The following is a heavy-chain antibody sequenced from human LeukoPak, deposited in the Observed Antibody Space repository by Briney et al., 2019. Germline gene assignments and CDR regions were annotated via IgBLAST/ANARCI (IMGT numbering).Heavy chain of an antibody. D-gene: IGHD7-27*01. Sequence: GGSLRLAWSASGFTFISYSISWVRQAPGEGLELGSSISSSSSYIYYAYSVKGRFTISRDNANNSLCRQMNRLRTEDTAVDYCAREYWGLVDYWGQGTLVTVSS. CDR1: GFTFISYS. V-gene: IGHV3-21*01. CDR2: ISSSSSYI. J-gene: IGHJ4*02. CDR3: AREYWGLVDY.